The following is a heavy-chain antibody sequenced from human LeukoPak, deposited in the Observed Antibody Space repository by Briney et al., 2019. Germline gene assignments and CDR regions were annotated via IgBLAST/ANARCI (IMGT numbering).Heavy chain of an antibody. D-gene: IGHD1-26*01. CDR1: GFTFSNAW. J-gene: IGHJ4*02. V-gene: IGHV3-15*01. Sequence: GGSLRLSCAASGFTFSNAWMNWVRQAPGKGLEWVGRNKSKTDGGTTDYAAPVKGRFTISRDDSTNTLFLQMNSLKTEDTALYYCTRIIKSGSFDYWGQGTLVTVSS. CDR2: NKSKTDGGTT. CDR3: TRIIKSGSFDY.